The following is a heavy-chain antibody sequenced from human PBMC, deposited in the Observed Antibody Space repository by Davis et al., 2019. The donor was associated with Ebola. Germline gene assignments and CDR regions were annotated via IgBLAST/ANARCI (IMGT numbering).Heavy chain of an antibody. CDR2: IKADGSAK. CDR1: GFTFSSSW. V-gene: IGHV3-7*01. Sequence: GESLKISCAASGFTFSSSWMTWVRQAPEKGLEWVATIKADGSAKYYMDSVKGRFTISRDNAKNSLYLQMNSLRGEDTAVYYCARDTGSLGIVTWWGQGTLVTVSS. J-gene: IGHJ4*02. D-gene: IGHD3-16*02. CDR3: ARDTGSLGIVTW.